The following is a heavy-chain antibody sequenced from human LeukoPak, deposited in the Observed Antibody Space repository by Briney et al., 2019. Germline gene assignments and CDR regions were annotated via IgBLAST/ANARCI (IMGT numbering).Heavy chain of an antibody. J-gene: IGHJ4*02. Sequence: PGGSLRLSCAASGFTFSSYAMSWVRQAPGKGLEWVSAISGSGGSTYYADSVKGRFTISRDNSKNTLYLQMNSLRAEDTAVYYFEKGIRYFDWFYFDYWGQGTLVTVSS. CDR3: EKGIRYFDWFYFDY. CDR2: ISGSGGST. V-gene: IGHV3-23*01. D-gene: IGHD3-9*01. CDR1: GFTFSSYA.